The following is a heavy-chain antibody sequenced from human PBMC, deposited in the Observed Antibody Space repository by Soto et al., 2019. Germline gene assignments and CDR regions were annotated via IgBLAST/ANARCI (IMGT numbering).Heavy chain of an antibody. D-gene: IGHD6-19*01. CDR3: AKDLSIAVAGTYY. CDR2: ISGSGGST. J-gene: IGHJ4*02. Sequence: GGSLRLSCAASGFTFSSYDMHWVRQAPGKGLEWVSAISGSGGSTYYADSVKGRFTISRDNSKNTLYLQMNSLRAEDTAVYYCAKDLSIAVAGTYYWGQGTLVTVSS. V-gene: IGHV3-23*01. CDR1: GFTFSSYD.